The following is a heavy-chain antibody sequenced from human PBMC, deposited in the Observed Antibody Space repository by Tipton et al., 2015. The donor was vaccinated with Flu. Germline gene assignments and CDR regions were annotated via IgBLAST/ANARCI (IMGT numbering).Heavy chain of an antibody. D-gene: IGHD3-16*02. V-gene: IGHV1-8*01. CDR3: AKSQNRPFRYYGMDV. CDR2: MNPNNGNA. J-gene: IGHJ6*02. Sequence: QVQLVQSGAEVKKSGASVKVSCKASGYTFTSYDIIWVRQATGQGLEYMGWMNPNNGNAGYAEKFLGRITMTGDTSISTAYMELSSLISEDTAVYYCAKSQNRPFRYYGMDVWGQGATVTVSS. CDR1: GYTFTSYD.